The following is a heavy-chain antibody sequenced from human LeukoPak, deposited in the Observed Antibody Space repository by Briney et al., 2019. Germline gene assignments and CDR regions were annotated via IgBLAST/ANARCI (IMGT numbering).Heavy chain of an antibody. D-gene: IGHD3-22*01. CDR2: IYYSGST. J-gene: IGHJ3*02. V-gene: IGHV4-39*07. Sequence: SETLSLTCTVSGGSISSSSYYWGSIRQPPGKGLGWIGSIYYSGSTYYNPSLKSRVTISVDTSKNQFSLKLRSVTAADKAVYFCARGPYSYDSSGAFDIWGQGTMVTVSS. CDR1: GGSISSSSYY. CDR3: ARGPYSYDSSGAFDI.